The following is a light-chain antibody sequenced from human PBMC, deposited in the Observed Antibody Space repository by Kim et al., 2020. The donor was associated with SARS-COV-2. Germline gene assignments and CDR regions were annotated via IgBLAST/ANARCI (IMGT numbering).Light chain of an antibody. J-gene: IGLJ3*02. CDR3: AAWDDSLGGWV. V-gene: IGLV1-47*01. CDR1: TSNIGSRY. CDR2: RNN. Sequence: ELTQPPSASGTPGQRVTISCSGSTSNIGSRYVDWYQQFPGTAPNVLIYRNNQRPSGVPDRFSGSKSGTSASLAISGLRSEDEAEYYCAAWDDSLGGWVFGGGTQLTVL.